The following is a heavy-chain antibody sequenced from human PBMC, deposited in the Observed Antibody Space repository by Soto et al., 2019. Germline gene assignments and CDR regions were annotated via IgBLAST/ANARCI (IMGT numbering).Heavy chain of an antibody. D-gene: IGHD6-19*01. CDR3: ARDLAGAGRERYYYYGMDV. Sequence: ASVKVSCKASGGTFSSYAISWVRQAPGQGLEWMGGIIPIFGTANYAQKFQGRVTITADESTSTAYMELSSLRSEDTAVYYCARDLAGAGRERYYYYGMDVWGQGTTVTV. CDR2: IIPIFGTA. J-gene: IGHJ6*02. V-gene: IGHV1-69*13. CDR1: GGTFSSYA.